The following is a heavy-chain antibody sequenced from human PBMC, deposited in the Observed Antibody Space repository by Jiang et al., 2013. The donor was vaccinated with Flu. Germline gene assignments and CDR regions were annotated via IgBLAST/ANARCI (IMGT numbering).Heavy chain of an antibody. CDR1: GFTFSSYA. CDR2: ASSSGVTT. Sequence: QLVESGGGLVQPGGSLRLSCAASGFTFSSYAMSWVRQAPGKGLEWVSGASSSGVTTYYADSVTGRFTISRDNSKNTLYLLMNSLRAEDTAVYFYAKVRRGQYDAFDIWGQGTVVTVSS. D-gene: IGHD4-11*01. CDR3: AKVRRGQYDAFDI. V-gene: IGHV3-23*04. J-gene: IGHJ3*02.